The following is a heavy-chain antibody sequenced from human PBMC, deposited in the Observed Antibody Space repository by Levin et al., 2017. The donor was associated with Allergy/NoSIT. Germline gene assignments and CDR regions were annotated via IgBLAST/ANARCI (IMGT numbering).Heavy chain of an antibody. D-gene: IGHD2-2*01. V-gene: IGHV1-18*01. J-gene: IGHJ6*03. CDR2: ISTHNGNT. Sequence: GESLKISCKASGYTFKNYGISWVRQAHGQGLEWMGWISTHNGNTNYAQSFQGRVTMTTDTSTSTADMELRSLISDDTAVYYCARFVVTPVSYFYMDVWGKGTTVTVSS. CDR1: GYTFKNYG. CDR3: ARFVVTPVSYFYMDV.